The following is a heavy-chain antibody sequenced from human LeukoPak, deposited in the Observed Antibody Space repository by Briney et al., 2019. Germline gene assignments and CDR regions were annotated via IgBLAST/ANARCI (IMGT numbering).Heavy chain of an antibody. CDR1: GGSISSSNW. D-gene: IGHD5-12*01. J-gene: IGHJ4*02. CDR2: IYHSGST. CDR3: ARDGYSGYDRHFDY. V-gene: IGHV4-4*02. Sequence: PSETLSLTCAVSGGSISSSNWWSWVRQPPGKGLEWIGEIYHSGSTNYNPSLKSRVTISVDKSKNQFSLKLSSVTAADTAVYYCARDGYSGYDRHFDYWGQGTLVTVSS.